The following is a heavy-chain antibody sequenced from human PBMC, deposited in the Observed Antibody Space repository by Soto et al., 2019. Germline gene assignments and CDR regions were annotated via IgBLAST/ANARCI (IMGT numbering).Heavy chain of an antibody. CDR1: GFTLSNYD. J-gene: IGHJ4*02. CDR2: IGTAGDT. Sequence: EVQLVESGGGLVQPGGSLRLSCAASGFTLSNYDMHWVRQGTGKGLEWVSVIGTAGDTYYPGSVKGRFTISRENANNSLSLQMNSLSAGDTAVYYCARSRGADFDYWAQGTLVTVSS. CDR3: ARSRGADFDY. V-gene: IGHV3-13*04. D-gene: IGHD3-10*01.